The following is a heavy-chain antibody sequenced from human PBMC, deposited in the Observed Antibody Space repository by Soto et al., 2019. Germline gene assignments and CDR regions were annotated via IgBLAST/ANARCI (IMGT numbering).Heavy chain of an antibody. Sequence: QVQLQESGPGLWKPSEPLSLTGTVSVGSVGSGSYYWGWIRQPQGRGLEGIGYIYYSGSTNYNPSLKSRVTISVDTSKNQFSLKLSSVTAADTAVYYCASCYYDSSGYYATFDYWGQGTLVTVSS. D-gene: IGHD3-22*01. CDR2: IYYSGST. V-gene: IGHV4-61*01. CDR3: ASCYYDSSGYYATFDY. J-gene: IGHJ4*02. CDR1: VGSVGSGSYY.